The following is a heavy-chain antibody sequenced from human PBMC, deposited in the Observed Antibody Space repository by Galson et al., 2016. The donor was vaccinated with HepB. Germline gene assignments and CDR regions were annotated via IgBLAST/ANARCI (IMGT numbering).Heavy chain of an antibody. Sequence: QSGAEVKKPGESLKISCKASGYSFSSYWIGWVRQMPGKGLEWMGMIYPGDSDTRYNPSFEGQVTISADTSIDTAHLQWSSLTASDSAMYYCARRPPGSNTCYYFDYWGQGTMVTVSS. CDR3: ARRPPGSNTCYYFDY. V-gene: IGHV5-51*01. D-gene: IGHD2-2*01. CDR2: IYPGDSDT. J-gene: IGHJ4*02. CDR1: GYSFSSYW.